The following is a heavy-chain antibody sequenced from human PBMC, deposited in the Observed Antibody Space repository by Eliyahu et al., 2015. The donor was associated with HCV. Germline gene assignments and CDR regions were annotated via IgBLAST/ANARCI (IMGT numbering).Heavy chain of an antibody. CDR3: ARAYYDFWSGYYPVYYFDC. V-gene: IGHV4-39*07. Sequence: QLQLQESGPGLVKPSETLSLTCTVSGGSISSSSYYWGWXRQPPGKGLXWIGSXYYSGSTYYNASLKSRVTISVDTSKNQFSLKLSSVTAADTAFYYCARAYYDFWSGYYPVYYFDCWGQGTLVTVSS. CDR2: XYYSGST. D-gene: IGHD3-3*01. CDR1: GGSISSSSYY. J-gene: IGHJ4*02.